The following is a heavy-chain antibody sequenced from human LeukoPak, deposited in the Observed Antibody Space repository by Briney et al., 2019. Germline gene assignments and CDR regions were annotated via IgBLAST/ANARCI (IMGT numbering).Heavy chain of an antibody. Sequence: SETLSLTCAVYGGSFSGYYWSWIRQPPGKGLEWVGEINHSGSTNYNPSLKSRVTISVDTSKNQFSLKLSSVTAADTAVYYCARGRRSSSSPPVNWFDPWGQGTLVTVSS. J-gene: IGHJ5*02. CDR2: INHSGST. CDR1: GGSFSGYY. V-gene: IGHV4-34*01. D-gene: IGHD6-6*01. CDR3: ARGRRSSSSPPVNWFDP.